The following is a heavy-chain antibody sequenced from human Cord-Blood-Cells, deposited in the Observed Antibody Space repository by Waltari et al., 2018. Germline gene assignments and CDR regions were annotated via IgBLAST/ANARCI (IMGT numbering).Heavy chain of an antibody. Sequence: EVQLVESGGVVVQPGGSLRLSCAASGFTFDDYTMHWARQAPGKGLEWVSLISWDGGSTYYADSVKGRFTISRDNSKNSLYLQMNSLRTEDTALYYCAKDIKSAGNWNHPGYWGQGTLVTVSS. V-gene: IGHV3-43*01. CDR2: ISWDGGST. J-gene: IGHJ4*02. CDR3: AKDIKSAGNWNHPGY. D-gene: IGHD1-1*01. CDR1: GFTFDDYT.